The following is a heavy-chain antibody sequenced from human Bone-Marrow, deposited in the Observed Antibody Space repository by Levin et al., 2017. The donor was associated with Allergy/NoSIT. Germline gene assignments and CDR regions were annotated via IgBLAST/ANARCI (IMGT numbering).Heavy chain of an antibody. Sequence: GGSLRLSCAASGFTFSSYGMHWVRQAPGKGLEWVAVISYDGSNKYYADSVKGRFTISRDNSKNTLYLQMNSLRAEDTAVYYCAKDFHDFWSGPREVFFDYWGQGTLVTVSS. CDR3: AKDFHDFWSGPREVFFDY. D-gene: IGHD3-3*01. J-gene: IGHJ4*02. V-gene: IGHV3-30*18. CDR1: GFTFSSYG. CDR2: ISYDGSNK.